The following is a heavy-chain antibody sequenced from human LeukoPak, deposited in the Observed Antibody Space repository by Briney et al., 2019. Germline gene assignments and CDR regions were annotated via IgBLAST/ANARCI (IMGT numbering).Heavy chain of an antibody. J-gene: IGHJ4*02. CDR1: GFIFRSYG. CDR2: ISGSGGSI. D-gene: IGHD4-17*01. V-gene: IGHV3-23*01. CDR3: ARVVDHDYGDYYLDY. Sequence: GGSLRLSCAASGFIFRSYGMSWVRQAPGKGLEWVSGISGSGGSIYYADSVKGRFTISRDNSKNTLYLQMNSLRAEDTAVYYCARVVDHDYGDYYLDYWGQGTLVTVSS.